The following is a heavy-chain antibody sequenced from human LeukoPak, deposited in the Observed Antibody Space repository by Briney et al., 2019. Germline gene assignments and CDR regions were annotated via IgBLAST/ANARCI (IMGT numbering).Heavy chain of an antibody. D-gene: IGHD1-14*01. CDR1: GFTFGDYA. J-gene: IGHJ4*02. V-gene: IGHV3-23*01. CDR2: ISGSGGST. Sequence: PGGSLRLSCAASGFTFGDYAMSWVRQAPGKGLEWVSAISGSGGSTYYADSVKGRFTISRDNSKNTLYLQMNSLRAEDTAVYYCAKDRPEGDYFDYWGQGTLVTVSS. CDR3: AKDRPEGDYFDY.